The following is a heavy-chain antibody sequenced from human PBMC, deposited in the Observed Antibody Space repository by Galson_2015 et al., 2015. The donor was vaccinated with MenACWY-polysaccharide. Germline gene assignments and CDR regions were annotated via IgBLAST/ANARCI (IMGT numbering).Heavy chain of an antibody. CDR1: GLTFSSYT. CDR2: ISSGSSTI. CDR3: ARGRLDY. V-gene: IGHV3-48*01. Sequence: SLRLSCAASGLTFSSYTMHWVRQAPGKGLEWLSYISSGSSTIYYADSVKGRFTISRDNAKNSLYLQINSLRAEDTAVYYCARGRLDYWGQGTLVTVSS. J-gene: IGHJ4*02.